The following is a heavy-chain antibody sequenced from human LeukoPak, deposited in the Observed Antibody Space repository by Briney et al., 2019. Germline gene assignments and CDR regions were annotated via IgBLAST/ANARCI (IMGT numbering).Heavy chain of an antibody. CDR2: IKSKIDGETA. J-gene: IGHJ4*02. CDR3: ATESGSRNYDY. D-gene: IGHD1-26*01. Sequence: GGSLRLSCAASGNSYSTAWMSWVRQAPGKGLEWVGCIKSKIDGETAEYAVAVKGRFTISRDYSKNTVFVQMNSLKSEDTAVYYCATESGSRNYDYWGQGTLVTVSS. V-gene: IGHV3-15*01. CDR1: GNSYSTAW.